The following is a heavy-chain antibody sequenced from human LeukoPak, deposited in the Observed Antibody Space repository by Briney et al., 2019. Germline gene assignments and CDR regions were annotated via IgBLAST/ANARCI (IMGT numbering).Heavy chain of an antibody. Sequence: SETLSLTCAVYGWSFRGYYWSWIRQPPGKGLEWIGEINHSGSTNYNPSLKSRVTISVDTSKNQFSLKLSSVTAADTAVYYCARDLQWLVDYWGQGTLVTVSS. CDR2: INHSGST. D-gene: IGHD6-19*01. CDR3: ARDLQWLVDY. CDR1: GWSFRGYY. J-gene: IGHJ4*02. V-gene: IGHV4-34*01.